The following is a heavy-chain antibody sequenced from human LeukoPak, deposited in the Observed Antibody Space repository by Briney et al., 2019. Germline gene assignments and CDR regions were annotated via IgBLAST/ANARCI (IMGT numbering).Heavy chain of an antibody. CDR2: IYYSGST. Sequence: NPSETLSPTCAVYGGSFSGYYWSWIRQPPGKGLEWIGYIYYSGSTYYNPSLKSRVTISVDTSKNQFSLKLSSVTAADTAVYYCARSNRNVDDAFDIWGQGTMVTVSS. V-gene: IGHV4-34*09. CDR3: ARSNRNVDDAFDI. J-gene: IGHJ3*02. CDR1: GGSFSGYY. D-gene: IGHD1-14*01.